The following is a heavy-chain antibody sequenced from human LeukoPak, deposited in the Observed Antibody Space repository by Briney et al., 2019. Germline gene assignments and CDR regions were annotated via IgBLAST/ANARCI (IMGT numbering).Heavy chain of an antibody. J-gene: IGHJ4*02. D-gene: IGHD2-15*01. Sequence: GGSLRLSCAASGFTFSNYLLSWVRQPPGKALEWVANMKPDGSEKYYVDSVKGRFTISRDNAKNSLYLQMNSLRAEDTAIYYCARNLSGPSVYWGQGTLVTVSS. V-gene: IGHV3-7*01. CDR1: GFTFSNYL. CDR3: ARNLSGPSVY. CDR2: MKPDGSEK.